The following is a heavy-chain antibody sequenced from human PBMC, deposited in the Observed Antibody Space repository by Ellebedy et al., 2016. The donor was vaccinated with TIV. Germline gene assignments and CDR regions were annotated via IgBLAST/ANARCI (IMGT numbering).Heavy chain of an antibody. J-gene: IGHJ4*02. CDR1: GFIFSSYN. CDR3: ARDIVITTTLDS. D-gene: IGHD3-16*01. CDR2: ISSSSGTI. Sequence: GESLKISXVASGFIFSSYNMNWVRQAPGKGLEWVSYISSSSGTIYYADSVKGRFTISRDNAKRSLYLQMNSLRAEDTAVYYCARDIVITTTLDSWGQGTLVTVSS. V-gene: IGHV3-48*04.